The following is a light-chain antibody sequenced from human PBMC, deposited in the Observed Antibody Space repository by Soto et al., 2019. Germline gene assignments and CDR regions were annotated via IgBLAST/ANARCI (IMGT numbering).Light chain of an antibody. V-gene: IGKV3-20*01. J-gene: IGKJ1*01. CDR1: QSVSSSY. Sequence: EIVLTQSPGTLSLSPGERATLSCRASQSVSSSYLAWYQQKPGQAPRLLIYGASSRATGIPDRFSGSGSETDFTLTISSLQSEDFAVYYCQQYNNWPPVTFGQGNKVDIK. CDR2: GAS. CDR3: QQYNNWPPVT.